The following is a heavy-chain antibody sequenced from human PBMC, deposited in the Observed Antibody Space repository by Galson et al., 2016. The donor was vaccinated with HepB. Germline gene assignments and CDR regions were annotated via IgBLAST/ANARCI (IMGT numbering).Heavy chain of an antibody. V-gene: IGHV1-69*13. Sequence: SVKVSCKASGGTSSSYAISWVRQAPGQGLEWMGGISPIFGTTNYAQNFQGRVTITADESTSTAYMELSSLRSEDTAVYYFAIGPTYVYMWGSYRYVSFDDWGQGTLVTVSA. CDR3: AIGPTYVYMWGSYRYVSFDD. CDR1: GGTSSSYA. J-gene: IGHJ4*02. D-gene: IGHD3-16*02. CDR2: ISPIFGTT.